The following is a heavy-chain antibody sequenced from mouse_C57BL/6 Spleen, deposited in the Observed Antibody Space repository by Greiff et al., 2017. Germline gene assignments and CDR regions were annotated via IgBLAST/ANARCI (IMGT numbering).Heavy chain of an antibody. D-gene: IGHD2-5*01. Sequence: QVQLQQPGAELVKPGASVKLSCKASGYTFTSYWMHWVKQRPGQGLEWIGMIHPNSGSTNYNEKFKSKATLTVDKSSSTAYMQLSSLTSEDSAVYYCARNDYYSNTGGAMDYWGQGTSVTVSS. J-gene: IGHJ4*01. CDR3: ARNDYYSNTGGAMDY. V-gene: IGHV1-64*01. CDR2: IHPNSGST. CDR1: GYTFTSYW.